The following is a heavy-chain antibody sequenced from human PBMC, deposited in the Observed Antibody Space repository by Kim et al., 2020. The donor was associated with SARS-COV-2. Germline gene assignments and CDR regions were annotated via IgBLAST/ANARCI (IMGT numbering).Heavy chain of an antibody. J-gene: IGHJ4*02. CDR3: VGYFHDNSGCHPPWDY. D-gene: IGHD3-22*01. V-gene: IGHV3-23*01. Sequence: VKGRFTVSRDNSRNKVYLQMNSLRAGDTAVYYCVGYFHDNSGCHPPWDYWGQGTRVTVSS.